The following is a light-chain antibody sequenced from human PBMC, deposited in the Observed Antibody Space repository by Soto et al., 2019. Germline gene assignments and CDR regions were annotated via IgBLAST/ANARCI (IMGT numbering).Light chain of an antibody. J-gene: IGLJ2*01. CDR3: QSYDSSLRDVV. CDR1: SSNIGAGYD. CDR2: RNS. Sequence: QSVLTQPPSVSGAPGQRVTISCTGSSSNIGAGYDVHWYQQLPGTGPKLLISRNSNRPSGVPDRFSGSNFGTSASLAITGLQAEDEGDYYCQSYDSSLRDVVFGGGTKLTVL. V-gene: IGLV1-40*01.